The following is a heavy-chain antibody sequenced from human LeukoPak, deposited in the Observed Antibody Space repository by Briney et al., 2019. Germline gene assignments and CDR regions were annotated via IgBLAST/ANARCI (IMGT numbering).Heavy chain of an antibody. J-gene: IGHJ4*02. CDR3: ASDEGRGYYFDY. Sequence: PGGSLRLSCAASGFTFSSYSMNWVRQAPGKGLEWVSSISSSSSYIYYADSVKGRFTISRDSAKNSLYLQMNSLRAEDTAVYYCASDEGRGYYFDYWGQGTLVTVSS. CDR2: ISSSSSYI. D-gene: IGHD3-10*01. V-gene: IGHV3-21*01. CDR1: GFTFSSYS.